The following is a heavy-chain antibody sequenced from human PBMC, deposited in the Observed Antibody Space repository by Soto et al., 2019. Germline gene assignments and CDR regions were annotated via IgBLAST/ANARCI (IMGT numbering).Heavy chain of an antibody. Sequence: QVQLVQSGAEEKKPGASVKVSCKASGYTFTSYAMHWVRQAPGQRLEWMGWINAGNGNTKYSQKFQGRVTITRDTSASTAYMELSSLRSEDTAVYYCARVSGYSYGAPDYWGQGTLVTVSS. V-gene: IGHV1-3*05. CDR1: GYTFTSYA. CDR2: INAGNGNT. J-gene: IGHJ4*02. D-gene: IGHD5-18*01. CDR3: ARVSGYSYGAPDY.